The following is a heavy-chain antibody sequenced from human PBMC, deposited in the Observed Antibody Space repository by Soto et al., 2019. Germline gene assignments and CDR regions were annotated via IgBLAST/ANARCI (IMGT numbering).Heavy chain of an antibody. CDR2: IIPIFGTA. V-gene: IGHV1-69*13. CDR1: GGTFSSYA. J-gene: IGHJ6*02. D-gene: IGHD3-10*01. Sequence: SVKVSCKASGGTFSSYAISWVRQAPGQGLEWMGGIIPIFGTANYAQKFQGRVTITADESTSTAYMELSSLRSEDTAVYYCASRVRGTMVRGVIAHYYYYGMDVWGQGTTVTVSS. CDR3: ASRVRGTMVRGVIAHYYYYGMDV.